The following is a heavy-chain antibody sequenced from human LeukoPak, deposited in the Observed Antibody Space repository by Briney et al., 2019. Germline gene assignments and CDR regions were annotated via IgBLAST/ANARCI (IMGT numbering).Heavy chain of an antibody. V-gene: IGHV4-4*07. J-gene: IGHJ3*01. CDR1: RVSVSDYH. D-gene: IGHD1-26*01. Sequence: SETLSLTCNVSRVSVSDYHWTWVRQPAGKGLEFIGRIYASGTTSYNPSVWSRITMSMDTSKNHLSLTLTSVTAADTAVYYCARDSGANLGAFDVWGQGTLVTVS. CDR2: IYASGTT. CDR3: ARDSGANLGAFDV.